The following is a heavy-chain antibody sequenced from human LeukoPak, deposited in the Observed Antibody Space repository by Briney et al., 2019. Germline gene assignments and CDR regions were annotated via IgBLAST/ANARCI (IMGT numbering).Heavy chain of an antibody. CDR1: GGSISSSSYY. D-gene: IGHD3-10*01. J-gene: IGHJ3*02. V-gene: IGHV4-39*07. CDR3: AKDGRFGELGGAFDI. CDR2: IYYSGST. Sequence: SETLSLTCTVSGGSISSSSYYWGWIRQPPGKGLEWIGSIYYSGSTYYNPSLKSRVTISVDTSKNQFSLKLSSVTAADTAVYYCAKDGRFGELGGAFDIWGQGTMVTVSS.